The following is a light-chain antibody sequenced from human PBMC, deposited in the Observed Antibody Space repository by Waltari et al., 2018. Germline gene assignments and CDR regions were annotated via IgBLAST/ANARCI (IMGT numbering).Light chain of an antibody. CDR1: SSDVGGYDY. CDR3: SSYAGSNNFVV. V-gene: IGLV2-8*01. CDR2: EVN. Sequence: QSALTQPPSASGSPGQSVTISCTGTSSDVGGYDYVSWYQQHPGKAPKLMIFEVNKVPSGVLDRFSGSKAGNTAALTISGLQPEDEAYYYCSSYAGSNNFVVFGGGTKLTVL. J-gene: IGLJ2*01.